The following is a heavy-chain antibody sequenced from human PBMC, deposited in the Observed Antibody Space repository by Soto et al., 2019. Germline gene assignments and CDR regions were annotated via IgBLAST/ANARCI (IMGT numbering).Heavy chain of an antibody. J-gene: IGHJ6*02. Sequence: PSETQCLPCTVAGDSIGGGNEHRSWIRQAPGKGLEWIGYIFSSGTTYYNPSLKSRLTMSLDTSQNQFSLKLNSVTAADTAVYFCARVPSPFDFYYAMDVWGQGTTVTVSS. CDR3: ARVPSPFDFYYAMDV. CDR2: IFSSGTT. V-gene: IGHV4-30-4*02. D-gene: IGHD3-16*01. CDR1: GDSIGGGNEH.